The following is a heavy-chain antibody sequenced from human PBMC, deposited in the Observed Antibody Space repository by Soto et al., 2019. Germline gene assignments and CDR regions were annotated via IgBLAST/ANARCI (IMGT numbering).Heavy chain of an antibody. D-gene: IGHD3-3*01. Sequence: RSLTCTVSGGSISSYYWSWIRQPPGKGLEWIGYIYYSGSTNYNPSLKSRVTISVDTSKNQFSLKLSSVTAADTAVYYCARDCGRFLECYGMDVWGQGTTVTVYS. CDR3: ARDCGRFLECYGMDV. CDR1: GGSISSYY. CDR2: IYYSGST. V-gene: IGHV4-59*01. J-gene: IGHJ6*02.